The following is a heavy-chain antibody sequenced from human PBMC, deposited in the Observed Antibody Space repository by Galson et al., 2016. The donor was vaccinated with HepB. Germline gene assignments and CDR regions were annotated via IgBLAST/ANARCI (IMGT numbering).Heavy chain of an antibody. V-gene: IGHV3-33*01. CDR2: IWYDGVNT. Sequence: SLRLSCAAPGFTLSSYGIHWVRQAPGKGLEWVAVIWYDGVNTYYADSVKGRFTISRDNPKNTLYLQMNSLRAEDTAVYYCARQAFTNWNPFDYWGQGTLVTVSS. CDR1: GFTLSSYG. D-gene: IGHD1-1*01. CDR3: ARQAFTNWNPFDY. J-gene: IGHJ4*02.